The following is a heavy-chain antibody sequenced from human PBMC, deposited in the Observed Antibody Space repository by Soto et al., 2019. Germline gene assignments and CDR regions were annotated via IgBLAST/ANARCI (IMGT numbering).Heavy chain of an antibody. CDR2: IYYSGST. J-gene: IGHJ4*02. Sequence: QLQLQESGPGLVKPSDSLSLTCTVSDGSISSSSYYWGWIRQPPGKGLAWIGSIYYSGSTYYNPSLKSRVTIPVDTSKNQFSLKLSSVTAADTAVYYCARPGGIYSLRSPFDYWGQGTLVTVSS. CDR1: DGSISSSSYY. V-gene: IGHV4-39*01. CDR3: ARPGGIYSLRSPFDY. D-gene: IGHD1-26*01.